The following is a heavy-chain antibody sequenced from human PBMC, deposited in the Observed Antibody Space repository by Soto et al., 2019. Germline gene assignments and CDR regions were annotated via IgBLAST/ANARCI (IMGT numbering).Heavy chain of an antibody. CDR2: INPNSGGT. V-gene: IGHV1-2*04. D-gene: IGHD6-13*01. J-gene: IGHJ6*02. Sequence: ASVKVSCKASGYTFTGYYMHWVRQAPGQGLEWMGWINPNSGGTNYAQKFQGWVTMTRDTSISTAYMELSRLRSDDTAVYYCARDPERAAAGTPHYYYYGMYVWGQGTTVTFSS. CDR1: GYTFTGYY. CDR3: ARDPERAAAGTPHYYYYGMYV.